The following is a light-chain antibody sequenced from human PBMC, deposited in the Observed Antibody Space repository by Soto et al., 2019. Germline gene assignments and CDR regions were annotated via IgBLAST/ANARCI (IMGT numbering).Light chain of an antibody. CDR2: KAS. Sequence: DIQMTQSPSTLSAYVGDRVTITCRASQSIDDAFAWYQQKPGKAPKLLIYKASSLESGVPSRFSGSVSGTEFTITISSLQPDYFATYYCQHYYLFLTFGQGTKLEIK. J-gene: IGKJ2*01. V-gene: IGKV1-5*03. CDR3: QHYYLFLT. CDR1: QSIDDA.